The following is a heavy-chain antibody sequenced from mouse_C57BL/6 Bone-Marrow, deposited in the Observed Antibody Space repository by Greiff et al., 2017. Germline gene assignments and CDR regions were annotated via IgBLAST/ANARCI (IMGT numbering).Heavy chain of an antibody. CDR3: TRSGPPMDY. J-gene: IGHJ4*01. CDR1: GYTFTDYE. CDR2: IDPETGGT. Sequence: QVQLQQSGAELVRPGASVTLSCKASGYTFTDYEMHWVKQTPVHGLEWIGAIDPETGGTAYNQKFKGKAILTADKSSSTAYMELRSLTSEDPAVYYCTRSGPPMDYWGQGTSVTVSS. D-gene: IGHD3-2*02. V-gene: IGHV1-15*01.